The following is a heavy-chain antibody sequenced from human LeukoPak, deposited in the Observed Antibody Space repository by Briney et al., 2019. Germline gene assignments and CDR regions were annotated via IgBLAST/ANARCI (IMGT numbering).Heavy chain of an antibody. CDR3: ARHGGSGSFDS. J-gene: IGHJ4*02. Sequence: SETLSLTCTVSGDSISSYYWSWFRQTPGKGLEWIGCIYFSGNTDYNPSLKSRVTISVDTSKNQFSLRLRSVTAADTAVFYCARHGGSGSFDSWGQGTLVTVSS. V-gene: IGHV4-59*08. CDR1: GDSISSYY. D-gene: IGHD3-3*01. CDR2: IYFSGNT.